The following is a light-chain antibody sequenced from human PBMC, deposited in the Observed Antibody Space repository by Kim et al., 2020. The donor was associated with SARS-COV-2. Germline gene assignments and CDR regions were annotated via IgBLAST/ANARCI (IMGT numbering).Light chain of an antibody. CDR1: QSISSW. V-gene: IGKV1-5*03. CDR2: DAS. CDR3: QQYYSYPLT. Sequence: ASVGDRGTFTCRVSQSISSWLAWYQQKPGKAPKLLIYDASSLETGVPSRFTGSRSGTEFTLTISSLQPDDFATYYCQQYYSYPLTFGGGTKVDIK. J-gene: IGKJ4*01.